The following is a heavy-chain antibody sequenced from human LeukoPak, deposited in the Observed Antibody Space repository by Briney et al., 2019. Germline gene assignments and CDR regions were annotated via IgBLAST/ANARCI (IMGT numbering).Heavy chain of an antibody. Sequence: ATVKISCKGSGCTFTDYYMHWVQQAPGKGLEWMGLVDPEDGETIYAEKFQGRVTITADTSTDTDYMELSSLRSEDTAVYYCATSPTETYYYDSSGVGEWGQGTLVTVSS. D-gene: IGHD3-22*01. CDR1: GCTFTDYY. J-gene: IGHJ4*02. CDR3: ATSPTETYYYDSSGVGE. CDR2: VDPEDGET. V-gene: IGHV1-69-2*01.